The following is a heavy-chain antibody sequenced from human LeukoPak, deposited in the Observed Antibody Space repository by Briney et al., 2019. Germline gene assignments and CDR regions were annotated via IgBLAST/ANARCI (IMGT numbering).Heavy chain of an antibody. J-gene: IGHJ4*02. CDR3: AKNWDSVDTVMALDY. D-gene: IGHD5-18*01. V-gene: IGHV3-23*01. CDR1: GFTFSSYA. CDR2: ISGTGGST. Sequence: PGGSLRLSCAASGFTFSSYAMSWVSQAPGKGLEWVSVISGTGGSTYYADSVKGRFTISRDSSKHTLYLQMNSLRAEDTAVYYCAKNWDSVDTVMALDYWGQGTQVTVSS.